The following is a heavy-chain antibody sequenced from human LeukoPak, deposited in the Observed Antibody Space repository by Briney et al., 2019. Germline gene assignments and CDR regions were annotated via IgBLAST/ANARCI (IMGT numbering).Heavy chain of an antibody. CDR3: AREGSYSYGSDYFDY. J-gene: IGHJ4*02. V-gene: IGHV1-3*03. CDR1: GYTFTSYA. D-gene: IGHD5-18*01. Sequence: ASVKVSCKASGYTFTSYAMHWVRQAPGQRLEWMGWINAGNGNTKYSQEFRGRVTITRDTSASTAYMELSSLRSEDMAVYYCAREGSYSYGSDYFDYWGQGTLVTVSS. CDR2: INAGNGNT.